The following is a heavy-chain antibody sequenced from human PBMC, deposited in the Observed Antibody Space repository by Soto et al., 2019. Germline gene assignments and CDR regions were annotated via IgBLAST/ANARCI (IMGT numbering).Heavy chain of an antibody. Sequence: QVQLVQSGAEVKKPGSSVKVSCKASGGTFSSYTISWVRQAPGQGLEWMGRIIPILGIANYAQKFQGRVTITADKSTSTAYMELSSLRSEDTAVYYCASHYDSSGLGYFQHWGQGTLVTVSS. V-gene: IGHV1-69*02. J-gene: IGHJ1*01. D-gene: IGHD3-22*01. CDR1: GGTFSSYT. CDR2: IIPILGIA. CDR3: ASHYDSSGLGYFQH.